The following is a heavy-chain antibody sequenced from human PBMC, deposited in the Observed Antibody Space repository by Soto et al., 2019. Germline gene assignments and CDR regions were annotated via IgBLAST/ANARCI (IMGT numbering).Heavy chain of an antibody. CDR3: ARAGFTRGYSYGQPHYYYYGMDV. CDR2: ISAYNGNT. J-gene: IGHJ6*02. D-gene: IGHD5-18*01. CDR1: GYTFTSYG. V-gene: IGHV1-18*01. Sequence: QVQLVQSGAEVKKPGASVKVSCKASGYTFTSYGISWVRQAPGQGLEWMGWISAYNGNTNYAQKLQGRVTMTTDTSTSTAYMELRSLRSDVTAVYYCARAGFTRGYSYGQPHYYYYGMDVWGQGTTVTVSS.